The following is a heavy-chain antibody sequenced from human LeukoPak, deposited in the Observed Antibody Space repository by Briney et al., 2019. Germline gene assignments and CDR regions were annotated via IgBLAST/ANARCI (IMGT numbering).Heavy chain of an antibody. CDR1: GGSISSYY. J-gene: IGHJ6*03. D-gene: IGHD3-10*01. V-gene: IGHV4-4*07. CDR2: IYTSGST. CDR3: ARDRAPPGYYYYMDV. Sequence: SETLSLTCTVSGGSISSYYWSWIRQPAGKGLEWIGRIYTSGSTNYNPSLKSRVTISADTSKNQLSLKVSSVTAADTAVYYCARDRAPPGYYYYMDVWGKGTTVTVSS.